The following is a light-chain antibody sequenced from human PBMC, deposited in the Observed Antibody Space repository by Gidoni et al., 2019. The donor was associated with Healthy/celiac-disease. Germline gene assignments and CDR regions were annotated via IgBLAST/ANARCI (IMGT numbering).Light chain of an antibody. CDR1: QSVSSSY. CDR2: GAS. CDR3: QQYGSSCS. Sequence: EIVLTQSPGTLSLSPGERATLSCRASQSVSSSYLAWYQQKPGQAPRLLIYGASSRATGIPDRFSGSGSGTDFTLTISRLEPEDFAVYYWQQYGSSCSFXQXTKLEIK. J-gene: IGKJ2*04. V-gene: IGKV3-20*01.